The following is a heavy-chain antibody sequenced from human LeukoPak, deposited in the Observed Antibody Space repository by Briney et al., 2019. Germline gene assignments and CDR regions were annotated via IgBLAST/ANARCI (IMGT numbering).Heavy chain of an antibody. D-gene: IGHD5-12*01. J-gene: IGHJ4*02. CDR1: GYTFTGYY. V-gene: IGHV1-2*02. CDR3: ARGQWLRLLPGYFDY. CDR2: INPNSGGT. Sequence: ASVKVSCKASGYTFTGYYMHWVRQAPGQGLEWMGWINPNSGGTNYAQKFQGRVTMTRDTSISTAYMELSRLRSDDTAVYCCARGQWLRLLPGYFDYWGQGTLVTVSS.